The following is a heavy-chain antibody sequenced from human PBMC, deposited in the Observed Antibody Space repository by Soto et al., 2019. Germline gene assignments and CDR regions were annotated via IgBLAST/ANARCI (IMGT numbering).Heavy chain of an antibody. CDR3: ARDTAAAGDFDY. V-gene: IGHV4-59*01. CDR1: GGSISSFH. Sequence: SETLSLTCTVSGGSISSFHWNWIRQSPGKGLEWIGHIYYSGSTNYNPSLKSRVTISLDTSKKQFSLKLTSVTAADTAVYFCARDTAAAGDFDYWGQGTLVTVSS. D-gene: IGHD6-13*01. CDR2: IYYSGST. J-gene: IGHJ4*02.